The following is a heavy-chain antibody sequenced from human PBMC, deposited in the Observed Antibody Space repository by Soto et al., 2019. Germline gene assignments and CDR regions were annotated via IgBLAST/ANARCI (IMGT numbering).Heavy chain of an antibody. V-gene: IGHV4-34*01. Sequence: SVTLSLTCAVYGGSFSGYYWSWIRQPPGKGLEWIVEINHSGSTNYNPSLKSRVTISVDTSKNQFSLKLSSVTAADTAVYYCARGRGIAAADNYYYYYMDVWGKGTTVTVSS. D-gene: IGHD6-13*01. CDR1: GGSFSGYY. J-gene: IGHJ6*03. CDR2: INHSGST. CDR3: ARGRGIAAADNYYYYYMDV.